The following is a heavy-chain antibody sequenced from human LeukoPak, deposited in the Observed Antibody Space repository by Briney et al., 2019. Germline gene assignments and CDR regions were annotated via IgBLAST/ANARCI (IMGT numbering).Heavy chain of an antibody. J-gene: IGHJ6*04. CDR3: ASLPSGRHIRGYCSSTNCLDV. CDR2: INHSGST. Sequence: PSETLSLTCAVYGGSFSGYYWSWVCQPPGKGVEWIGEINHSGSTNYNPYLTRRVTISLDTSNNQFSLKLSSVPAADQAVYYSASLPSGRHIRGYCSSTNCLDVWGKGTTVTVSS. D-gene: IGHD2-2*01. CDR1: GGSFSGYY. V-gene: IGHV4-34*01.